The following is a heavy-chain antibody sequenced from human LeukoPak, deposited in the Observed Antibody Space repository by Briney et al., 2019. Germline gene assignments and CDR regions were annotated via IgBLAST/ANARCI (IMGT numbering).Heavy chain of an antibody. CDR3: ARGARAGYNLEPFDY. D-gene: IGHD5-24*01. CDR1: GGSMSSYY. J-gene: IGHJ4*02. Sequence: SETLSLTCTVSGGSMSSYYWSWLRQPPGQGLEWIGYIYYSGSTKYNPSLKSRVTISVDTSKNQFSLKLSSVTAADTAVYYCARGARAGYNLEPFDYWGQGTLVTVSS. V-gene: IGHV4-59*08. CDR2: IYYSGST.